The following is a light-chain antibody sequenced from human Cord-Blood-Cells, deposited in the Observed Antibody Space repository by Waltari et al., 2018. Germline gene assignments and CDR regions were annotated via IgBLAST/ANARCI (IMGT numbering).Light chain of an antibody. CDR1: SSDVGGSSY. CDR2: DVS. Sequence: QSALTRPRSVSGSPGQSVTIPCTGTSSDVGGSSYVSWYQQHPGKAPKLMSYDVSQRPPGVPELFSGSQPGPAAPLTISGLQAEDEADYYCCSYAGSYTYVFGPGTKVTVL. CDR3: CSYAGSYTYV. V-gene: IGLV2-11*01. J-gene: IGLJ1*01.